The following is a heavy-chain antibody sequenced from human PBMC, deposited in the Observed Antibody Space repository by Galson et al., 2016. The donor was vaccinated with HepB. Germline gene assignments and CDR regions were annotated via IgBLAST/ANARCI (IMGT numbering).Heavy chain of an antibody. D-gene: IGHD3-22*01. CDR1: GFTFSSYA. J-gene: IGHJ3*02. V-gene: IGHV3-30-3*01. CDR2: ISYDGSKK. Sequence: SLRLSCAASGFTFSSYAMHWVRQAPGKGPEWVAGISYDGSKKYYADSVQGRFTISRDNSKNTLSLQMNSLRVADTAMYYCARESARTFYYASSGYRWAFDIWGQGTMVTVSS. CDR3: ARESARTFYYASSGYRWAFDI.